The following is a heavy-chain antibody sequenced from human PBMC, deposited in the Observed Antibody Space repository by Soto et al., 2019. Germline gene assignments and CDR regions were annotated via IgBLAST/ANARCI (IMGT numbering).Heavy chain of an antibody. CDR1: GGSISNYY. D-gene: IGHD4-17*01. CDR3: ARHPTVTEDYFDY. Sequence: QVQLQESGPGLVKPSETLSLTCTVSGGSISNYYWSWIRQPPGKGLEWIGYIFSSGLTNYNPSLKSRVTISVDTSKNQSSLKLSSVTAADTAVYYCARHPTVTEDYFDYWGQGTLVTVSS. J-gene: IGHJ4*02. CDR2: IFSSGLT. V-gene: IGHV4-59*08.